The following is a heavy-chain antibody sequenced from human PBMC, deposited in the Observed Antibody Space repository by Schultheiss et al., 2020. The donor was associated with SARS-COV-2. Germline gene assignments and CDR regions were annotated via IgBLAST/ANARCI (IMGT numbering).Heavy chain of an antibody. CDR3: ARVVRYSSSWYDY. CDR1: GFTVSSNY. CDR2: IGTAGDT. V-gene: IGHV3-53*01. D-gene: IGHD6-13*01. Sequence: GGSLRLSCAASGFTVSSNYMSWVRQAPGKGLEWVSVIGTAGDTYYPGSVKGRFTISRENAKNSLYLQMNSLRAEDTAVYYCARVVRYSSSWYDYWGQGTLVTVSS. J-gene: IGHJ4*02.